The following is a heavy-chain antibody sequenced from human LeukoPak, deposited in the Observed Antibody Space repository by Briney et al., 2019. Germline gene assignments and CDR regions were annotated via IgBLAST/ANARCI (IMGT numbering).Heavy chain of an antibody. D-gene: IGHD2-8*01. V-gene: IGHV1-24*01. Sequence: ASVKASCKLSGDTLTELSMHWVRQSPGKGLEWMGGFDPEEGETIYAQRFQGRVTMTEDTVTDTAHMELSSLTSEDTAVYYCATAGIVLDTGAEFLLHWGQGTLVTVSS. CDR3: ATAGIVLDTGAEFLLH. CDR2: FDPEEGET. CDR1: GDTLTELS. J-gene: IGHJ1*01.